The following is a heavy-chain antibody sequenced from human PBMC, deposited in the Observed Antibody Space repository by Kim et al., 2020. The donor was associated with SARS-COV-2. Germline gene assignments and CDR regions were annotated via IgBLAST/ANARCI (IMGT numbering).Heavy chain of an antibody. J-gene: IGHJ6*02. D-gene: IGHD3-3*01. Sequence: ASVKVSCKASGYTFTSYGISWVRQAPGQGLEWMGWISAYNGNTNYAQKLQGRVTMTTDTSTSTAYMELRSLRSDDTAVYYCARVRVTIFGVVIIGGYYYGMDVWGQGTTVTVSS. V-gene: IGHV1-18*04. CDR1: GYTFTSYG. CDR2: ISAYNGNT. CDR3: ARVRVTIFGVVIIGGYYYGMDV.